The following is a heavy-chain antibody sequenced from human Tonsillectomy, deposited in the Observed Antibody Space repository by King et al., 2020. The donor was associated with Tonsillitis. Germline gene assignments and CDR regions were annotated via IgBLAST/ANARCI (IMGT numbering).Heavy chain of an antibody. Sequence: QLQESGPGLVKPSQTLSLTCTVSGGSISSGGYYWSWIRQHPGKGLEWIGYIYYSGSTYYNPSLKSRVTISVDTSKNQFSLKLSSVTAADTAVYYCARVSGSLVITTGRYFDYWGQGTLVTVSS. V-gene: IGHV4-31*03. CDR3: ARVSGSLVITTGRYFDY. CDR1: GGSISSGGYY. CDR2: IYYSGST. D-gene: IGHD3-22*01. J-gene: IGHJ4*02.